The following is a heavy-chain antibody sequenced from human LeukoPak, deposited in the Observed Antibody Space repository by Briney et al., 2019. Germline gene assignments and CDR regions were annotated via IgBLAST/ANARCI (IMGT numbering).Heavy chain of an antibody. D-gene: IGHD6-13*01. V-gene: IGHV4-34*01. J-gene: IGHJ4*02. CDR1: GGSFSGYY. CDR3: AREGSRYSSSWYYY. CDR2: INHSGST. Sequence: SETLSLTCAVYGGSFSGYYWSWMRQPPGKGLEWIGEINHSGSTNYNPSLKSRVTISVDTSKNQFSLKLSSVTAADTAVYYCAREGSRYSSSWYYYWGQGTLVTVSS.